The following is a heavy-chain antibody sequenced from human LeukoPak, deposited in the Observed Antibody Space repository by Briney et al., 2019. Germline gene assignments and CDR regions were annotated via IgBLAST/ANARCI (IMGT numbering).Heavy chain of an antibody. CDR2: ISSSSSTI. CDR1: GFTFSSYS. J-gene: IGHJ4*02. Sequence: GGSLRLSCAASGFTFSSYSMNWVRQAPGKGLEWVSYISSSSSTIYYADSVKGRFTISRDNGKNTVYLQMNSLRAEDTAVYYCARVISGYTYDGLDYWGQGTLVTVSS. V-gene: IGHV3-48*04. CDR3: ARVISGYTYDGLDY. D-gene: IGHD5-18*01.